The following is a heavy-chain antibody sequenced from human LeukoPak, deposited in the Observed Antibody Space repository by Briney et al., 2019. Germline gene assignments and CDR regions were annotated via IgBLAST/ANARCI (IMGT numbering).Heavy chain of an antibody. CDR1: GFTFSSYA. J-gene: IGHJ4*02. CDR2: ISGSGGST. CDR3: AKHVTIYSHFDY. Sequence: GGSLRLSCAASGFTFSSYAMSWVRQAPGKGLEWVSAISGSGGSTHYADSVKGRFTISRDNSKNTLYLQMNSLRAEDTAVYYCAKHVTIYSHFDYWGQGTLVTVSS. D-gene: IGHD3-3*01. V-gene: IGHV3-23*01.